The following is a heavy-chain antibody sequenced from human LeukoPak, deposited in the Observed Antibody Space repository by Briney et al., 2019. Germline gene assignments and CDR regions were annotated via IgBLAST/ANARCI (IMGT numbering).Heavy chain of an antibody. CDR1: GYPFTSYA. CDR3: ASDAFDI. V-gene: IGHV1-3*01. J-gene: IGHJ3*02. CDR2: INADNGDT. Sequence: GASVKVSCKASGYPFTSYAMYWVRQAPGQRLEWMGWINADNGDTRYSQKLQGRVTMTGDTSASTTYMELSSLRSEDTAVYYCASDAFDIWGQGTMVTVS.